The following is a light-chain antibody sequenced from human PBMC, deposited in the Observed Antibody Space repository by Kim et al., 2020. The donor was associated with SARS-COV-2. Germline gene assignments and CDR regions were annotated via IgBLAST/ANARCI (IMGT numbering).Light chain of an antibody. V-gene: IGKV1-5*03. CDR2: KAS. CDR1: QSVHSW. J-gene: IGKJ1*01. CDR3: QQYSIWWT. Sequence: SASVGDRVTITCRASQSVHSWLAWYQQKPGKAPKLLIYKASSLESGVPSRFSGSGSGTEFTLTISSLQPDDFATYYCQQYSIWWTFGQGTKVDIK.